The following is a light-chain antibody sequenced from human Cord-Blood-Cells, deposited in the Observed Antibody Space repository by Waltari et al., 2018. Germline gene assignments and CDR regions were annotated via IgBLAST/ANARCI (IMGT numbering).Light chain of an antibody. Sequence: QPVLTQPPSASGTPGQRVTIPCPGRSSNIGSNTVYWYQQLQGTAPTLLIYSNNQRPSGVPDRFSVSKSGTSASLAISGLQSEDEDDYYCAAWDDSLNGPVFGGGTKLTVL. V-gene: IGLV1-44*01. J-gene: IGLJ3*02. CDR3: AAWDDSLNGPV. CDR2: SNN. CDR1: SSNIGSNT.